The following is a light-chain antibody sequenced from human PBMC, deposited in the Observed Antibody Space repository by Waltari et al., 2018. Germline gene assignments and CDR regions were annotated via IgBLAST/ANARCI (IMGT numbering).Light chain of an antibody. CDR1: QDIRSY. V-gene: IGKV1-9*01. Sequence: DIQLTQSPSFLSASVGDRVTITCRAGQDIRSYLALYQQKPGKAPKLLIYATSTLQSGVPSRFSGSGSGTEFTLTISSLQPEDSATYYCQQLNSYPLTFGPGTKVDIK. CDR2: ATS. CDR3: QQLNSYPLT. J-gene: IGKJ3*01.